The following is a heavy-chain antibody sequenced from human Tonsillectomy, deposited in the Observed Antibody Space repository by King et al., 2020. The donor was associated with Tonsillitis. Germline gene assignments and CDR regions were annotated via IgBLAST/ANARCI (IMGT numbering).Heavy chain of an antibody. CDR2: ISYDGSAK. CDR1: GFTFSNYG. V-gene: IGHV3-30*03. CDR3: ALIKTAEDSPFDI. J-gene: IGHJ3*02. Sequence: VQLVESGGGVVQPGRSLRLPCAASGFTFSNYGMHWVRQAPDKGLEWVAVISYDGSAKYYADSVKGRFTISRDNSRDTLYLQLNSLRAEDTAVYYCALIKTAEDSPFDIWGQGTMVTVSS. D-gene: IGHD7-27*01.